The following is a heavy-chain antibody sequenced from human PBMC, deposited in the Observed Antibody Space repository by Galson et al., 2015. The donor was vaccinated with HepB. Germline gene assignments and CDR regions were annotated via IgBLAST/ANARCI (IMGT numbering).Heavy chain of an antibody. CDR3: AKEDYYDSSGYYYLTYYYYGMDV. J-gene: IGHJ6*02. Sequence: SLRLSCAASGFTFSSYAMHWVRQAPGKGLEWVAVISYDGSNKYYADSVKGRFTISRDNSKNTLYLQMNSLRAEDTAVYYCAKEDYYDSSGYYYLTYYYYGMDVGGQGTTVTVSS. D-gene: IGHD3-22*01. CDR2: ISYDGSNK. CDR1: GFTFSSYA. V-gene: IGHV3-30-3*01.